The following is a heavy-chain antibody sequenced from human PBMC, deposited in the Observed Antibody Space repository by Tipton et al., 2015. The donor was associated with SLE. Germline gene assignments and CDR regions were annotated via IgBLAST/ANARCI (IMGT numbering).Heavy chain of an antibody. V-gene: IGHV4-39*02. D-gene: IGHD3-3*01. CDR1: GGSISSSSYY. CDR3: ARDGSENYDSDAFDI. J-gene: IGHJ3*02. Sequence: TLSLTCTVSGGSISSSSYYWGWIRQPPGKGLEWIGSIYYSGSTYHNPSLKSRVTIAVDTSKNQFSLKLSSVTAADTAVYYCARDGSENYDSDAFDIWGQGTMVTVSS. CDR2: IYYSGST.